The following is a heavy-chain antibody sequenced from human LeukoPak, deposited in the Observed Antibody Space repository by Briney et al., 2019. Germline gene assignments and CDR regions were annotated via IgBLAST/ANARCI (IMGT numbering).Heavy chain of an antibody. D-gene: IGHD6-13*01. CDR3: ARAPIAAARGYYFDY. CDR1: GFTFNSYA. J-gene: IGHJ4*02. Sequence: GGSLRLSCAASGFTFNSYAMHWVRQAPGKGLEWVAVISYDGSNKYYADSVKGRFTISRDNSKNTLYLQMNSLRAEDTAVYYCARAPIAAARGYYFDYWGQGTLVTVSS. V-gene: IGHV3-30-3*01. CDR2: ISYDGSNK.